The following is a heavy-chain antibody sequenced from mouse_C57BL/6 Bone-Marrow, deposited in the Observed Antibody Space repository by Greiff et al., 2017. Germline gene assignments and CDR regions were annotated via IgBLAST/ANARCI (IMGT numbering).Heavy chain of an antibody. D-gene: IGHD2-3*01. V-gene: IGHV1-61*01. CDR3: AIDGYSFYYAMDY. Sequence: QVQLQQPGAELVRPGSSVKLSCKASGYTFTSYWMDWVKQRPGQGLEWIGNIYPSDSETHYNQKFKDKATLTVDKSSSTAYLQLSSLTSEDSAVYYSAIDGYSFYYAMDYWGQGTSVTVSS. CDR2: IYPSDSET. J-gene: IGHJ4*01. CDR1: GYTFTSYW.